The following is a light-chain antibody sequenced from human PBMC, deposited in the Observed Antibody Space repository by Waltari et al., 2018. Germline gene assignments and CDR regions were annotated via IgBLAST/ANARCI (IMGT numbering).Light chain of an antibody. CDR2: DVS. CDR1: SSHVGRYTY. J-gene: IGLJ2*01. V-gene: IGLV2-14*01. CDR3: SSYTSSSTFYVV. Sequence: QSALTQPASVSGSPGQSITISCPATSSHVGRYTYVSWYQQHPGKAPKRMIYDVSKRPSGVSNRFSGSKSGNTASLTISGLQAEDEADYYCSSYTSSSTFYVVFGGGTKLTVL.